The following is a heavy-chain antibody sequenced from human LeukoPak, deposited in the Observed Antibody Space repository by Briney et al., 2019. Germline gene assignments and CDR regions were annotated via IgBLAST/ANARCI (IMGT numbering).Heavy chain of an antibody. V-gene: IGHV7-4-1*02. CDR2: INTNTGNP. CDR3: AREAPPQSSGYEDDAFDI. J-gene: IGHJ3*02. D-gene: IGHD3-22*01. CDR1: GYTFTSYY. Sequence: ASVKVSCKASGYTFTSYYMHWVRQAPGQGLEWMGWINTNTGNPTYAQGFTGRFVFSLDTSVSTAYLQISSLKAEDTAVYYCAREAPPQSSGYEDDAFDIWGQGTMVTVSS.